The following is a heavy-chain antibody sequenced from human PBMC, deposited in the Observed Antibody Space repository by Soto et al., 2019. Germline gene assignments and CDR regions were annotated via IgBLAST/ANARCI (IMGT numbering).Heavy chain of an antibody. Sequence: QVQLVQSGAEVKKPGSSVKVSCKASGGTFSSYTISWVRQAPGQGLEWVGRIIPILGIANYAQKFQGRVTITADKSTSTADMELSSLRSEDTAVYYCARDGSGSSDYYYYGMDVWGQGTTVTVSS. J-gene: IGHJ6*02. V-gene: IGHV1-69*08. D-gene: IGHD3-10*01. CDR3: ARDGSGSSDYYYYGMDV. CDR1: GGTFSSYT. CDR2: IIPILGIA.